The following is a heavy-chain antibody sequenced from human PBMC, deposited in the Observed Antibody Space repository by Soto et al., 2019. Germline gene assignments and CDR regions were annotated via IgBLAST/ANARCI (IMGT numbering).Heavy chain of an antibody. CDR1: GGSISSSSYY. CDR3: ARHPRRPMVRGVIGYGMDV. D-gene: IGHD3-10*01. CDR2: IYYSGST. Sequence: QLQLQESGPGLVKPSETLSLTCTVSGGSISSSSYYWGWIRQPPGKGLEWIGSIYYSGSTYYNPSLKSRVTISVDTSKNQFSLKLSSVTAADTAVYYCARHPRRPMVRGVIGYGMDVWGQGTTVTVSS. J-gene: IGHJ6*02. V-gene: IGHV4-39*01.